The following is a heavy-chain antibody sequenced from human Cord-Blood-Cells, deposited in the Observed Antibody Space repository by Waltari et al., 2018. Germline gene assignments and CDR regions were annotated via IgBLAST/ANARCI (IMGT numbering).Heavy chain of an antibody. J-gene: IGHJ5*02. CDR3: AREGGANGWFDP. CDR1: GFTFSSYS. Sequence: EVQLVESGGGLVKPGGSLRLSCAASGFTFSSYSMNWVRQAPGKGVRWISPISSSSSSIYYADSVKGRFTTSGDNAKNSLYLQMNSLRAEDTAVYYCAREGGANGWFDPWGQGTLVTVSS. D-gene: IGHD1-26*01. CDR2: ISSSSSSI. V-gene: IGHV3-21*01.